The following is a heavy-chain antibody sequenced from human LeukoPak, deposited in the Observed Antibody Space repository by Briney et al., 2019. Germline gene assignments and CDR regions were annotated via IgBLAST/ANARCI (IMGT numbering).Heavy chain of an antibody. CDR3: AREIGYNWFDP. CDR2: ISSSSSYI. V-gene: IGHV3-21*01. J-gene: IGHJ5*02. Sequence: GGSLRLSCTASGFTFGDYAMSWFRQAPGKGLEWVSSISSSSSYIYYADSVKGRFTISRDNAKNSLYLQMNSLRAEDTAVYYCAREIGYNWFDPWGQGTLVTVSS. CDR1: GFTFGDYA.